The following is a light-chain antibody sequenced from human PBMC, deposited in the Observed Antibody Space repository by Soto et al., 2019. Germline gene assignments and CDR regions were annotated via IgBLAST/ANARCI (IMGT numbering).Light chain of an antibody. CDR3: QQYNRYSRT. V-gene: IGKV1-39*01. CDR1: QSISSY. CDR2: AAS. J-gene: IGKJ1*01. Sequence: DLQMTQSPSSLSASVGDSVTITCXASQSISSYLNWYQQKPGKAPKLLIYAASSLQSGVPSRFSGSGSGTEFTLTISSLQPEDFATYYCQQYNRYSRTYGQGTKADIK.